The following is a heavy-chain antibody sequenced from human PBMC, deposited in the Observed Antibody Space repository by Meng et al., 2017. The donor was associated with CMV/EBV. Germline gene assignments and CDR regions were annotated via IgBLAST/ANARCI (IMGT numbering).Heavy chain of an antibody. J-gene: IGHJ6*02. V-gene: IGHV3-74*01. Sequence: GESLKISCAASGFTFSSYWMHWVRQAPGKGLVWVSRINSDGSSTSYADSVKGRFTISRDNAKNTLYLQMNSLRAEDTAVYYCAKDHRSMDVWGQGTTVTVSS. CDR1: GFTFSSYW. CDR2: INSDGSST. CDR3: AKDHRSMDV.